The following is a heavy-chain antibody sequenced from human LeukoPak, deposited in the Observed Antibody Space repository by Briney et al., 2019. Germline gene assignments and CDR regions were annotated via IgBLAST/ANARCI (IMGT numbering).Heavy chain of an antibody. J-gene: IGHJ5*02. Sequence: PGRSLRLSCAASGFTFSSYGMHWVRQAPGMGLEWVAMISYAGSNTQYADSVKGRFTISRDTSKNTLYLQMNSLRPEDTAVYYCAKDLYGSGWYNYFDPWGQGTLVTVSS. V-gene: IGHV3-30*18. CDR3: AKDLYGSGWYNYFDP. CDR2: ISYAGSNT. CDR1: GFTFSSYG. D-gene: IGHD6-19*01.